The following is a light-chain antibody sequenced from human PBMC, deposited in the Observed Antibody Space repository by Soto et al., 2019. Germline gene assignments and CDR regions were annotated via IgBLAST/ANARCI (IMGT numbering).Light chain of an antibody. J-gene: IGKJ5*01. Sequence: PGERVTLSCRASQSVSSSYLTWYQQKPGQAPRLLIYGASTRATGIPARFSGSGSGTDFTLTISSLQPEDFAVYYCQQYGSPPITFGQGTRLENK. CDR3: QQYGSPPIT. CDR1: QSVSSSY. V-gene: IGKV3-20*01. CDR2: GAS.